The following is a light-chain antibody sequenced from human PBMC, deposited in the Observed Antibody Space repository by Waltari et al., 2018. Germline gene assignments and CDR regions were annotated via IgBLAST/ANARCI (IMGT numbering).Light chain of an antibody. CDR3: QHGYGTPFT. V-gene: IGKV1-NL1*01. CDR1: QGLSNN. Sequence: DIQMTQSTSSLSASVRDRVTIHFQASQGLSNNLAWYPQKPGKVPKLLIYKASTLQSGVPSRFSGSGSGTDFTLTISSLQPEDFATYYCQHGYGTPFTFGPGTKLDIK. CDR2: KAS. J-gene: IGKJ3*01.